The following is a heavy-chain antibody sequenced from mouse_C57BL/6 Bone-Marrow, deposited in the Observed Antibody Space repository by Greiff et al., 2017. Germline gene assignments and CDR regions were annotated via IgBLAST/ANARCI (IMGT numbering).Heavy chain of an antibody. J-gene: IGHJ1*03. CDR3: AREGFRTVVAPRWYFDV. D-gene: IGHD1-1*01. V-gene: IGHV1-67*01. Sequence: VQLQESGPELVRPGVSVKISCKGSGYTFTDYAMHWVKQSHAKSLEWIGVISTYYGDASYNQKLKDKATMTVDKSSSTAYMELARLTSEDSAVYYCAREGFRTVVAPRWYFDVWGTGTTVTVSS. CDR1: GYTFTDYA. CDR2: ISTYYGDA.